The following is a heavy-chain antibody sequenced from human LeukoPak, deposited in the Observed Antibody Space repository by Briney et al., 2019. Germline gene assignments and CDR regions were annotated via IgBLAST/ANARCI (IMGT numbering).Heavy chain of an antibody. Sequence: GGSLRLSCTASGFAFSSFAMHWVRQAPGKGLEWVAVISYDGSNKYFADSVKGRFTISRDNAKNSLYLQMNSLRAEDTAVYYCARALPSPLYSGSYADAFDIWGQGTMVTVSS. CDR2: ISYDGSNK. CDR1: GFAFSSFA. V-gene: IGHV3-30-3*01. D-gene: IGHD1-26*01. CDR3: ARALPSPLYSGSYADAFDI. J-gene: IGHJ3*02.